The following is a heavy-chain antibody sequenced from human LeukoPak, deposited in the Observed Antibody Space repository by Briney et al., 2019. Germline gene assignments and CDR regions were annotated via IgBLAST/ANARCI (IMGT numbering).Heavy chain of an antibody. V-gene: IGHV3-21*01. D-gene: IGHD5-18*01. CDR2: ISSSSSYI. Sequence: GGSLRLSCAASGFTFNTYGMSWVRQAPGKGLEWVSSISSSSSYIYYADSVKGRFTISRDNAKNSLYLQMNSLRAEDTAVYYCARARGYSYVGFDYWGQGTLVTVSS. J-gene: IGHJ4*02. CDR1: GFTFNTYG. CDR3: ARARGYSYVGFDY.